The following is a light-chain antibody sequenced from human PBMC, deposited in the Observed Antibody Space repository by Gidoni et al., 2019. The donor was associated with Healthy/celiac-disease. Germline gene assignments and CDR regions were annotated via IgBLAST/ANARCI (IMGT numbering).Light chain of an antibody. V-gene: IGKV1-5*03. CDR3: QQYNSYCWT. CDR1: QSISSW. J-gene: IGKJ1*01. Sequence: DIQMTQSPSTLSASVGDRVTITCRASQSISSWLAWYQQKPGKAPKLLIYKASSLESGVPSRFSVSGSGTEFTLTISSLQPDDFATYYCQQYNSYCWTFGQGTKVEIK. CDR2: KAS.